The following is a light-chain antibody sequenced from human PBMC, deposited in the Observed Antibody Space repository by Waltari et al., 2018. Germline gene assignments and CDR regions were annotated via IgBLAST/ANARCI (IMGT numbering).Light chain of an antibody. CDR3: QQYKRWPFT. V-gene: IGKV3-15*01. J-gene: IGKJ3*01. CDR2: SAS. CDR1: QSVSSN. Sequence: EIVMTQSPATLSVSPGERVTLSCRAIQSVSSNIAWYQQKPGQAPRLLIYSASTRATGIPARFSGSGSATEFTLTINSLQSEDFAVYYCQQYKRWPFTFGPGTKVDI.